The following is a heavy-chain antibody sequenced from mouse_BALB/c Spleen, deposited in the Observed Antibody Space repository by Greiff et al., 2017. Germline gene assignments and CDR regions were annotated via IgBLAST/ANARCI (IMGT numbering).Heavy chain of an antibody. D-gene: IGHD1-1*01. CDR3: ARDAVVDWYFDV. CDR2: ISYDGSN. CDR1: GYSITSGYY. V-gene: IGHV3-6*02. Sequence: VQLKESGPGLVKPSQSLSLTCSVTGYSITSGYYWNWIRQFPGNKLEWMGYISYDGSNNYNPSLKNRISITRDTSKNQFFLKLNSVTTEDTATYYCARDAVVDWYFDVWGAGTTVTVSS. J-gene: IGHJ1*01.